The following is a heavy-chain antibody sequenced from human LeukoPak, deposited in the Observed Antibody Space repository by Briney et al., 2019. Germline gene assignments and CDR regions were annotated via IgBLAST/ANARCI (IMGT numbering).Heavy chain of an antibody. CDR3: AKDRAGTPWAD. Sequence: GRSLGLSCAASGFTLSTYTMTWVRQAPGKGLECVSTIDGRGVDIYYAGSVKGRFTISRDNSRNTIYLQMNTLRAEDTAFYYCAKDRAGTPWADWGQGTLVTVSS. J-gene: IGHJ4*02. CDR2: IDGRGVDI. CDR1: GFTLSTYT. V-gene: IGHV3-23*01. D-gene: IGHD1-1*01.